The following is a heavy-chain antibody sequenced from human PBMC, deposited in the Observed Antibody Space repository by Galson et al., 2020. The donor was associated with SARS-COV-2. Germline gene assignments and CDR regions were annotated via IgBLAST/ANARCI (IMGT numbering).Heavy chain of an antibody. D-gene: IGHD3-3*01. Sequence: SETLSLTRAVYGASVTGPTYYWNWIRQPAGKGLEWIGHIYSSGSANYNPSLKSRATISVDTTKSHFSLKLSSVTAADTAVYYCAGYDFWSASYSWGQGTLVTVSS. J-gene: IGHJ4*02. CDR1: GASVTGPTYY. V-gene: IGHV4-61*10. CDR2: IYSSGSA. CDR3: AGYDFWSASYS.